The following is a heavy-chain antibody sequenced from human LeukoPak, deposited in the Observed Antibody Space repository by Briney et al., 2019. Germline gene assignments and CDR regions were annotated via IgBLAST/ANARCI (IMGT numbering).Heavy chain of an antibody. CDR2: INEDGGQK. V-gene: IGHV3-7*01. J-gene: IGHJ4*02. CDR1: TFTFSSFW. D-gene: IGHD7-27*01. Sequence: GGSLRLSCAPSTFTFSSFWMTWVRQAPGKGLEWVANINEDGGQKYYVDSVKGRFTISRDNAKNSLYLQMNSLRAEDTALYYCARGGPTGALDDWGQGTLLTVSS. CDR3: ARGGPTGALDD.